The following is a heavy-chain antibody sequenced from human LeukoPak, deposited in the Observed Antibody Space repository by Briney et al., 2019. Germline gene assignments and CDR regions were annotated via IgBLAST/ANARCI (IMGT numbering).Heavy chain of an antibody. D-gene: IGHD2-15*01. CDR1: GFTFSSYG. CDR3: ASQLDIVVVVAANDYGMDV. J-gene: IGHJ6*02. Sequence: GGSLRLSCAASGFTFSSYGMNWVRQAPGKGLEWVSSISSSSSYIYYADSVKGRFTISRDNAKNSLYLQMNSLRAEDTAVYYCASQLDIVVVVAANDYGMDVWGQGTTVTVSS. CDR2: ISSSSSYI. V-gene: IGHV3-21*01.